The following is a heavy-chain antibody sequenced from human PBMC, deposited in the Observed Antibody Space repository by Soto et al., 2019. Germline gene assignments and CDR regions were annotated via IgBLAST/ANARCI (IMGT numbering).Heavy chain of an antibody. J-gene: IGHJ4*02. CDR2: TYHSGST. V-gene: IGHV4-30-4*01. CDR3: ARDPIFYYASSGYGGSYSDY. Sequence: SETLSLTCAVSGASVTSDDYYWSWIRQPPGKGLEWIGYTYHSGSTYYNPSLKSRVSISDTSQNQFSLKLTSLTAADTAVYYCARDPIFYYASSGYGGSYSDYWGPGSRVTVSS. D-gene: IGHD3-22*01. CDR1: GASVTSDDYY.